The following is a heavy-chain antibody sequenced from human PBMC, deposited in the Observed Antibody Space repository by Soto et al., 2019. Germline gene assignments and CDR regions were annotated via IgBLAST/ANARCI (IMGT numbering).Heavy chain of an antibody. Sequence: QVQLVQSGAEVKKPGASVKVSCKASGYTFTSYGISWVRQAPGQGLEWMGWISAYNGNTNYAQKLQGRVTMTTDTSTSTADMELRSLRSDDTAVYYCARENRIAAAGKAYWFDPWGQGTLVTVSS. CDR2: ISAYNGNT. D-gene: IGHD6-13*01. CDR3: ARENRIAAAGKAYWFDP. J-gene: IGHJ5*02. V-gene: IGHV1-18*01. CDR1: GYTFTSYG.